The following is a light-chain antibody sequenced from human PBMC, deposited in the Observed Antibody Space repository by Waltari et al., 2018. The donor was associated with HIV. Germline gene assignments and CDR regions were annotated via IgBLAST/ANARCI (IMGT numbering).Light chain of an antibody. CDR1: TSNIGRNT. CDR3: ASWDDSLNGPV. J-gene: IGLJ2*01. Sequence: QSVLTQPPSASGTPEQRVTISCSGSTSNIGRNTVSWFQKFPGTAPKVRIYGKNQRPSGVPDRFSGSKSGTSASLAISGLQSEDEADYYCASWDDSLNGPVFGGGTKLTVV. V-gene: IGLV1-44*01. CDR2: GKN.